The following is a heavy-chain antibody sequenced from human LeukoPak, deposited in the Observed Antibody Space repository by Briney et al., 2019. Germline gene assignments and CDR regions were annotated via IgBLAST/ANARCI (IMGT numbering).Heavy chain of an antibody. J-gene: IGHJ5*02. CDR3: ATTDWLDP. CDR1: GFTFSNYW. CDR2: IKYDGSIT. Sequence: GRSLRLSCAASGFTFSNYWMHWVRQAPGKGLVWVSRIKYDGSITGYADSVKGRFTISRDNAKNTLYLQINSLRAEDTAVYYCATTDWLDPWGQGTLVTVSS. V-gene: IGHV3-74*01.